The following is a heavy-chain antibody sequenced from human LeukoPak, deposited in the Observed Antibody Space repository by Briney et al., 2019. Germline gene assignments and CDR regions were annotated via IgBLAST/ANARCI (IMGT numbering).Heavy chain of an antibody. V-gene: IGHV1-46*01. CDR2: INPRGGST. D-gene: IGHD1-26*01. J-gene: IGHJ4*02. CDR3: ARDRSGSYSLDY. Sequence: ASVKVSCKASEYIFTGYYMHWVRQAPGQGLEWMGIINPRGGSTSYAQKFQGRVTMTRDTSTSTVYMELSSLRSEDTAVYYCARDRSGSYSLDYWGQGTLVTVSS. CDR1: EYIFTGYY.